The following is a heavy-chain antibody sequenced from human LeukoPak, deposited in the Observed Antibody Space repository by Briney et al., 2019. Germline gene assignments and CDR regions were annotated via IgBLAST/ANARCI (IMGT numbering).Heavy chain of an antibody. Sequence: PSETLSLTCTVSGGSISSITYYWGWIRQPPGKGLEWVGHMYYRGNTFYNPSLKSRVTISVDTSKNQFSLKLRSVTAADTAVYYCARLCGNYRNYFDYWGQGTLVTVSS. CDR2: MYYRGNT. D-gene: IGHD1-26*01. CDR3: ARLCGNYRNYFDY. J-gene: IGHJ4*02. CDR1: GGSISSITYY. V-gene: IGHV4-39*07.